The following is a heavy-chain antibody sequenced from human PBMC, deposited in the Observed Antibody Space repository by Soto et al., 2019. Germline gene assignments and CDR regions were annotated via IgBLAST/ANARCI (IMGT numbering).Heavy chain of an antibody. CDR1: GFTFSSYG. CDR3: AKEGYYYDSSGYFYFDY. V-gene: IGHV3-30*18. J-gene: IGHJ4*02. CDR2: ISYDGSNK. Sequence: PGGSLRLSCAASGFTFSSYGMHWVRQAPGKGLEWVAVISYDGSNKYYADSVKGRFTISRDNSKNTLYLQMNSLRAEDTAVYYCAKEGYYYDSSGYFYFDYWGQGTLVTVS. D-gene: IGHD3-22*01.